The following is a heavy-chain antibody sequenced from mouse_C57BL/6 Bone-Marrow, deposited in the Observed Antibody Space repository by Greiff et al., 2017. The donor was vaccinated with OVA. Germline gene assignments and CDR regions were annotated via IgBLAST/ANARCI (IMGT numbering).Heavy chain of an antibody. D-gene: IGHD2-3*01. CDR3: ARSDGYYDYAMDY. J-gene: IGHJ4*01. Sequence: VKLVESGAELVMPGASVKLSCKASGYTFTSYWMHWVKQRPGQGLEWIGEIDPSDSYTNYNHKFKGKSTLTVDKSSSTAYMHLSSLTSEDSAVYYCARSDGYYDYAMDYWGQGTSVTVSS. CDR2: IDPSDSYT. CDR1: GYTFTSYW. V-gene: IGHV1-69*01.